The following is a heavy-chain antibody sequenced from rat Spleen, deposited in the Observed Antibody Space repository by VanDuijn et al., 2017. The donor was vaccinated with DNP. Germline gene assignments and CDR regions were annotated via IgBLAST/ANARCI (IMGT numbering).Heavy chain of an antibody. V-gene: IGHV5S13*01. CDR2: ISTGGGNT. Sequence: EVQLVESGGGLVQPGRSLKLSCAASGFTFSNYGMAWVRQAPTKGLEWVASISTGGGNTYYRDSVKGQFTISRDNAKSTLYLQMDSLRSEDTATYYCVRWNSGHFDYWGQGVMVTVSS. CDR3: VRWNSGHFDY. CDR1: GFTFSNYG. D-gene: IGHD4-3*01. J-gene: IGHJ2*01.